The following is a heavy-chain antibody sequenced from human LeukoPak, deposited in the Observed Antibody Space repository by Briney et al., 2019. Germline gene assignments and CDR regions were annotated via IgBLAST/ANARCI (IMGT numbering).Heavy chain of an antibody. CDR2: IYTSGST. V-gene: IGHV4-4*07. J-gene: IGHJ3*02. Sequence: SETLSLTCTVSGGSISSHYWSWIRQPAGKGLEWIGRIYTSGSTNYNPSLKSRVIMSVDTSKNQFSLKLSSVTAADTAVYYCASRTAAAGAVGPPGDAFDIWGQGTMVTVSS. CDR1: GGSISSHY. D-gene: IGHD6-13*01. CDR3: ASRTAAAGAVGPPGDAFDI.